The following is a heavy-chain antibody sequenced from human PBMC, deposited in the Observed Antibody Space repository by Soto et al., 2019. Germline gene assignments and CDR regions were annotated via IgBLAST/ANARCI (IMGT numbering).Heavy chain of an antibody. CDR3: ARDPGYCTNGVCPIFDF. CDR2: FYHSGTT. Sequence: SETLSLTCTVSGDSIKNYFWSWVRQPPGKGLEWIGHFYHSGTTNYSPALKSRVTISIDQSKNQFSLRLNSVTAADTAVYFCARDPGYCTNGVCPIFDFWGQG. CDR1: GDSIKNYF. D-gene: IGHD2-8*01. V-gene: IGHV4-59*12. J-gene: IGHJ4*02.